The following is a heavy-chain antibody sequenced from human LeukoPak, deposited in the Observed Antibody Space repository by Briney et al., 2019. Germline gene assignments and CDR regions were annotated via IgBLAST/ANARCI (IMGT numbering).Heavy chain of an antibody. Sequence: GASVKVSCKASGGTFSSYAISWVRQAPGQGLEWMGGVIPIFGAANYAKKFQGRVTINAEESMSTDYMELRSLRSEGTAVYYCARVGSADYSNYYFDYWGQGTLVTVSS. D-gene: IGHD4-11*01. CDR3: ARVGSADYSNYYFDY. J-gene: IGHJ4*02. V-gene: IGHV1-69*13. CDR1: GGTFSSYA. CDR2: VIPIFGAA.